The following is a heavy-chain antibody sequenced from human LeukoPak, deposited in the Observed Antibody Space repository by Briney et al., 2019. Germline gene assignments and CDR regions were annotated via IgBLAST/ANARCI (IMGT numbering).Heavy chain of an antibody. CDR1: GYTFTGYY. J-gene: IGHJ3*02. CDR2: IIPIFGTA. CDR3: ARDSRVRGVIRFSI. V-gene: IGHV1-69*05. D-gene: IGHD3-10*01. Sequence: SVKVSCKASGYTFTGYYMHWVRQAPGQGLEWMGGIIPIFGTANYAQKFQGRVTIATDESTSTAYMELSSLRSEDTAVYYCARDSRVRGVIRFSIWGQGTMVTVSS.